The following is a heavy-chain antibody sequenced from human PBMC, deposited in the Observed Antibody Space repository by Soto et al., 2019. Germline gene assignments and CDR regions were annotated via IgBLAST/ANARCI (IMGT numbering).Heavy chain of an antibody. CDR2: ISGSGGST. Sequence: EVQLLESGGGLVQPGGSLRLSCAASGFTFSSYAMSWVRQAPGKGLEWVSAISGSGGSTYYADSVKGRFTISRDNSKNTLYLQMNSLRAEDTAVYYCARDGLVVRDVAPKKDAFDIWGQGTMVTVSS. D-gene: IGHD3-10*01. CDR1: GFTFSSYA. CDR3: ARDGLVVRDVAPKKDAFDI. V-gene: IGHV3-23*01. J-gene: IGHJ3*02.